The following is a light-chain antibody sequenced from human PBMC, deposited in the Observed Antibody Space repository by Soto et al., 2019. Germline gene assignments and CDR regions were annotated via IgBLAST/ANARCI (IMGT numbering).Light chain of an antibody. V-gene: IGKV1-6*01. CDR1: QGIRND. J-gene: IGKJ1*01. CDR2: AAS. Sequence: AIQMTQSPSSLSTSVGDRVTITCRASQGIRNDLGWYQQKPGKAPKLLIYAASSLQSGVPSRFSGSGSGTDFTLNISSLKPEDFATYYCLQDYNYPWTFGQGTKVEIK. CDR3: LQDYNYPWT.